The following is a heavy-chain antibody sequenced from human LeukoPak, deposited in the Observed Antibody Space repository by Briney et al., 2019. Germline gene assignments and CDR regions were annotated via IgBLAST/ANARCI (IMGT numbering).Heavy chain of an antibody. CDR2: ISGSGDST. J-gene: IGHJ4*02. CDR1: EFTFSSFA. CDR3: AKGSYYDSSGSFYFDY. D-gene: IGHD3-22*01. Sequence: GGSLRLSCAASEFTFSSFAMTWVRQAPGKGLEWVSSISGSGDSTYYADSVKGRFTISRDNSKDTLLLQMSSLTAEDTAVYYCAKGSYYDSSGSFYFDYWGQGTLVTVSS. V-gene: IGHV3-23*01.